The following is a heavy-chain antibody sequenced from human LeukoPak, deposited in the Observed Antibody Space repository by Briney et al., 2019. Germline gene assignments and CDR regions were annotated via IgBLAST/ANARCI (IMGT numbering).Heavy chain of an antibody. V-gene: IGHV3-21*04. J-gene: IGHJ4*02. CDR3: AKASAMIVVVSKHFDY. Sequence: GGSLRLSCAASGFTFNSYSMNWFRQAPGKGLEWVSSISSSRFIYYADSVKGRFTISRDNAKNSLYLQMNSLRAEDTAVYYCAKASAMIVVVSKHFDYWGQGTLVTVSS. CDR1: GFTFNSYS. D-gene: IGHD3-22*01. CDR2: ISSSRFI.